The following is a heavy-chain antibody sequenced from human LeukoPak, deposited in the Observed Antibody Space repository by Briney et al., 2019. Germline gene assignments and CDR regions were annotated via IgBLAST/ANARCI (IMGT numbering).Heavy chain of an antibody. Sequence: PSETLSLTCTVSGGSISSYYWSWIRQSPGKGLECIGYIHYTGSTNYDPSLKSRVTISVETSKNQFSLKLKSVTAADTAVYYCARGGYYGSGNDFRFDPWGQGTLVTVSS. D-gene: IGHD3-10*01. CDR1: GGSISSYY. CDR3: ARGGYYGSGNDFRFDP. V-gene: IGHV4-59*01. J-gene: IGHJ5*02. CDR2: IHYTGST.